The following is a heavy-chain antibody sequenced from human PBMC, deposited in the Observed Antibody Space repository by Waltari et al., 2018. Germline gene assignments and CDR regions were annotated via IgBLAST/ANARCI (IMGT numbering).Heavy chain of an antibody. D-gene: IGHD6-6*01. Sequence: EVQLVQSGAEVKKPGESLKISCKGSGYSFTSYWIGWVRQMPGKGLEWMGIIYPGDSDTRYSPSFPGQVTISADKSISTAYLQLSSLKASDTSMYYCARLGSSSGAYYYYYGMDVWGQGTTVTVSS. CDR1: GYSFTSYW. V-gene: IGHV5-51*03. CDR3: ARLGSSSGAYYYYYGMDV. J-gene: IGHJ6*02. CDR2: IYPGDSDT.